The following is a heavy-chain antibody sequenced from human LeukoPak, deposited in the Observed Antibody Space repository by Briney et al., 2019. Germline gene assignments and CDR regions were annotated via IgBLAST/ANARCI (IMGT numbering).Heavy chain of an antibody. Sequence: PGGSLRLSCAASGFTFSSYSMNWVRQAPGKGLEWVANIKQDGSEKYYVDSVKGRFTISRDNAKNSLYLQMNSLRAEDTAVYYCARLRAPNWIFDYWGQGTLDTVSS. CDR3: ARLRAPNWIFDY. CDR1: GFTFSSYS. V-gene: IGHV3-7*01. J-gene: IGHJ4*02. CDR2: IKQDGSEK. D-gene: IGHD1-1*01.